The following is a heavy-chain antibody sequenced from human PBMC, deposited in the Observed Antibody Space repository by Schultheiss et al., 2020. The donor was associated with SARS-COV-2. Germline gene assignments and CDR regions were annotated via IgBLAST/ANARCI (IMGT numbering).Heavy chain of an antibody. CDR1: GGSFSSSSYY. D-gene: IGHD6-19*01. V-gene: IGHV4-34*01. CDR3: ARGPPLWTRRRVPTNWFDP. Sequence: SETLSLTCAVYGGSFSSSSYYWGWIRQPPGKGLEWIGEINHSGSTNYNPSLKSRVTISVDTSKNQFSLKLSSVTAADTAVYYCARGPPLWTRRRVPTNWFDPWGQGTLVTVSS. CDR2: INHSGST. J-gene: IGHJ5*02.